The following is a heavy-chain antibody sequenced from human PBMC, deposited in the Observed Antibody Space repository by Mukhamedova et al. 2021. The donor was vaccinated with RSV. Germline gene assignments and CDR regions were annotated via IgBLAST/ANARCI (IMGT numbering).Heavy chain of an antibody. CDR3: AREGSRGGYYWENWFDP. D-gene: IGHD3-22*01. Sequence: GSPKYSQKFQGRVTISRDTFASTVYMELSSLISDDTAIYYCAREGSRGGYYWENWFDPWGQGTLVTVSS. J-gene: IGHJ5*02. CDR2: GSP. V-gene: IGHV1-3*01.